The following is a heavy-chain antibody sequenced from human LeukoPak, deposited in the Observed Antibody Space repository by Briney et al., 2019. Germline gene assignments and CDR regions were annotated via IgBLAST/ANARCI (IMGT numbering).Heavy chain of an antibody. Sequence: KTSETLSLTCAVYGGSFSGYYWSWIRQPPGKGLEWIGEINHSGSTNYNPSLKSRVTISVDTSKNQFSLKLSSVTAADTAVYYCARGRWGTSWSYYYYYYGMDVWGQGTTVTVSS. CDR2: INHSGST. V-gene: IGHV4-34*01. D-gene: IGHD2-2*01. CDR3: ARGRWGTSWSYYYYYYGMDV. CDR1: GGSFSGYY. J-gene: IGHJ6*02.